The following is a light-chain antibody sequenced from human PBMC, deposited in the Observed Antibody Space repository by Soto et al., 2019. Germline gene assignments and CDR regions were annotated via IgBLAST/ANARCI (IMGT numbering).Light chain of an antibody. CDR2: RAS. CDR1: QSVARW. J-gene: IGKJ5*01. CDR3: QQYNSYPIT. Sequence: DIQLTQSPSTLSASVGDRVTISCRASQSVARWLAWYQQVPGKAPKSLMYRASTLGSAGPSSFSGSRSGTEFTLTISSLQPDDVATDYCQQYNSYPITFGQGTRLEI. V-gene: IGKV1-5*03.